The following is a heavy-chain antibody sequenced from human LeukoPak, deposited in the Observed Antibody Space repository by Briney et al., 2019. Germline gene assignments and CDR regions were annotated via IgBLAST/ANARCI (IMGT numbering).Heavy chain of an antibody. CDR2: MNPKSGDT. CDR1: RSTFKTHD. Sequence: ASVRVSCKASRSTFKTHDIIWVRQASGQGLEWMGWMNPKSGDTVCAETFQARVTMTRNISMNTAYMELSNLKSEDTAIYYCARGVLSYYYYYMDLWGEGTTVTVSS. J-gene: IGHJ6*03. CDR3: ARGVLSYYYYYMDL. D-gene: IGHD2-8*02. V-gene: IGHV1-8*01.